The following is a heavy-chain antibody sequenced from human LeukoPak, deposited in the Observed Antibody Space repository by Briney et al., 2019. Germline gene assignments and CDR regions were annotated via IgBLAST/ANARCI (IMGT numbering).Heavy chain of an antibody. CDR1: GVTFSYYW. D-gene: IGHD5-12*01. J-gene: IGHJ4*02. Sequence: PGGSLRLSCAASGVTFSYYWTHWVRQAPGKGLVWVSRIDSDGSSTSYAGSVKGRFTISRDNAKNTLYLQMNSLRAEDTALYYCVREGGYDPFENWGQGTLVTVSS. V-gene: IGHV3-74*01. CDR2: IDSDGSST. CDR3: VREGGYDPFEN.